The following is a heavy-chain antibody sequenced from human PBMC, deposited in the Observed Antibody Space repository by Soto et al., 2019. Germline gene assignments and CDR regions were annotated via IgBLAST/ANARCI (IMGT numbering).Heavy chain of an antibody. V-gene: IGHV5-10-1*01. CDR1: GYNFPSYW. CDR2: TDPSDSYT. D-gene: IGHD4-4*01. CDR3: ARQGTTDYFYYYGLDV. J-gene: IGHJ6*02. Sequence: GESLKISCKGSGYNFPSYWISWVRQMPGKGLEWMGRTDPSDSYTNYSPSFQGHVTISADKSISAAYLQWSSLKASDTAMYYCARQGTTDYFYYYGLDVWGQGTTVTVSS.